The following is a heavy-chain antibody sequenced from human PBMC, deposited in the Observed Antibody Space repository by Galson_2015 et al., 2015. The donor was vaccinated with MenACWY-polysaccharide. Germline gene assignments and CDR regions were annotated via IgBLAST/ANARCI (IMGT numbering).Heavy chain of an antibody. V-gene: IGHV3-23*01. CDR1: GFTFNSYT. Sequence: SLRLSCAASGFTFNSYTMNWVRQAPGKGLEWASAISGSGASTYYADSVKGRFTISRDNSKSTLYLQMNSLRAEDTAVYYCANPGLSTGRSSDVDYWGQGTLVTVSS. D-gene: IGHD6-25*01. CDR2: ISGSGAST. CDR3: ANPGLSTGRSSDVDY. J-gene: IGHJ4*02.